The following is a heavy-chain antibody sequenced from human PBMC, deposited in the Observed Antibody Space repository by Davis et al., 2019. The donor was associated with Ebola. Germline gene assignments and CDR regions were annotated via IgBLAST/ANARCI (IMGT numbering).Heavy chain of an antibody. D-gene: IGHD6-13*01. CDR2: ISSSGTYI. Sequence: PGGSLRLSCSASGFTFSTYNMNWVRQAPGKGLEWVSSISSSGTYIFYADSLKGRFTVSRDNAKNSLYLQMNSLRGEDTAVYYCMLAAAQHWGQGTLVTVSS. CDR3: MLAAAQH. CDR1: GFTFSTYN. V-gene: IGHV3-21*01. J-gene: IGHJ1*01.